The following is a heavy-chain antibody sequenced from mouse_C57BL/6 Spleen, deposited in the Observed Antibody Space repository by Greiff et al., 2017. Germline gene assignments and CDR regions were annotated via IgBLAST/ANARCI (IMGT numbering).Heavy chain of an antibody. V-gene: IGHV1-82*01. J-gene: IGHJ4*01. Sequence: VQLQQSGPELVKPGASVKISCTASGYAFSSSWMNWVKQRPGKGLEWIGRIYPGDGDTNYNGKVKGKATLTADKSSSTAYMQLSSLTSEDSAVYFCAYGNSVLHAMDYWGQGTSVTVSS. CDR3: AYGNSVLHAMDY. CDR2: IYPGDGDT. CDR1: GYAFSSSW. D-gene: IGHD2-1*01.